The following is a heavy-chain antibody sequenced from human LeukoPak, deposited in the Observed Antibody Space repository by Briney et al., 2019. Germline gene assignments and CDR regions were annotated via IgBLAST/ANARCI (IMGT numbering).Heavy chain of an antibody. CDR2: ISYDGSNK. Sequence: GGSLRLSCAASGFTFSSYGMHWVRQAPGKGLEWVAVISYDGSNKYYADSVKGRFTISRDNSKNTLYLQMNSLRAEDTAVYYCARDSRWNGRTADAFDIWGQGTMVTASS. CDR1: GFTFSSYG. CDR3: ARDSRWNGRTADAFDI. D-gene: IGHD1-1*01. J-gene: IGHJ3*02. V-gene: IGHV3-30*03.